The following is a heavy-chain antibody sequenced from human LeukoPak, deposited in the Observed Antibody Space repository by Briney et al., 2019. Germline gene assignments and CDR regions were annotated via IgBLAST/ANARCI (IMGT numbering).Heavy chain of an antibody. CDR3: ARSLNSGWYYFDY. D-gene: IGHD6-19*01. CDR2: IYTSGST. CDR1: GGSISSGGYY. V-gene: IGHV4-61*02. Sequence: SETLSLTCTVSGGSISSGGYYWSWIRQPAGKGLEWIGRIYTSGSTNYNPSLKSRVTISVDTSKNQFSLKLSPVTAADTAVYYCARSLNSGWYYFDYWGQGTLVTVSS. J-gene: IGHJ4*02.